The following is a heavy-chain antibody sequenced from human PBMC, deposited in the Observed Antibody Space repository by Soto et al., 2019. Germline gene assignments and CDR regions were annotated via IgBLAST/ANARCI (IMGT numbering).Heavy chain of an antibody. V-gene: IGHV4-39*01. Sequence: SETLSLTCTVSGGSISSSSYYWGWIRQPPGKGLEWIGSIYYSGSTYYNPSLKSRVTISVDTSKNQFSLKLSSVTAADTAVYYCASLTSVDTAMVIDYWGQGTLVTV. CDR2: IYYSGST. CDR1: GGSISSSSYY. D-gene: IGHD5-18*01. CDR3: ASLTSVDTAMVIDY. J-gene: IGHJ4*02.